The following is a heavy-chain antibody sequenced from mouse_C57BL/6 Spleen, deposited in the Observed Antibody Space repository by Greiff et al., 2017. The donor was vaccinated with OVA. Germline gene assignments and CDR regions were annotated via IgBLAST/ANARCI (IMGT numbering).Heavy chain of an antibody. CDR3: TRTYYGSSYDYAMDY. Sequence: QVQLQQSGAELVRPGASVTLSCKASGYTFTDYEMHWVKQTPVHGLEWIGAIDPETGGTAYNQKFKGKAILTADKSSSTAYMELRSLTSDDSAVYYCTRTYYGSSYDYAMDYWGQGTSVTVSS. CDR1: GYTFTDYE. V-gene: IGHV1-15*01. CDR2: IDPETGGT. D-gene: IGHD1-1*01. J-gene: IGHJ4*01.